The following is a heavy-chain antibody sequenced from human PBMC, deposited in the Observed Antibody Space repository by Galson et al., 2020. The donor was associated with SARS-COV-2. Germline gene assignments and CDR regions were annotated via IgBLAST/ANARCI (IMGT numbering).Heavy chain of an antibody. CDR2: IYHSGST. CDR3: ARGETGVRRYCSGGSCYPPSAFDI. V-gene: IGHV4-38-2*01. D-gene: IGHD2-15*01. Sequence: SETLSLTCAVSGYSISSGYYWGWIRQPPGKGLEWIGSIYHSGSTYYNPSLKSRVTISVATSKNQFSLKLSSVTAADTAVYYCARGETGVRRYCSGGSCYPPSAFDIWGQGTMVTVSS. J-gene: IGHJ3*02. CDR1: GYSISSGYY.